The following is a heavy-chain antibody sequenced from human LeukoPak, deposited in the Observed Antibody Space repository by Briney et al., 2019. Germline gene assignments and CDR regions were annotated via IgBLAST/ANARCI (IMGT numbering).Heavy chain of an antibody. CDR1: GGSISSYY. CDR3: ARGWLQLPY. V-gene: IGHV4-4*07. CDR2: IYSSGST. Sequence: PSETLSLTCSVFGGSISSYYWSWIRQPAGKGLEWIGRIYSSGSTNYSPSLKSRVTMSADTSKNQFSLKLSSVTAADTAVYYCARGWLQLPYWGQGTLVTVSS. J-gene: IGHJ4*02. D-gene: IGHD5-24*01.